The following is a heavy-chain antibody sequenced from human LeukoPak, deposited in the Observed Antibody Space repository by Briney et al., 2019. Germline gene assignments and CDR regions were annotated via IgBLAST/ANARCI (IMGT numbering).Heavy chain of an antibody. CDR1: GESFSSYY. CDR3: ATSKIGSSWYFFDY. D-gene: IGHD6-13*01. J-gene: IGHJ4*02. V-gene: IGHV4-59*10. CDR2: IYTSGST. Sequence: SETLSLTCAVYGESFSSYYWSWIRQPAGKGLEWIGRIYTSGSTNYNPSLKSRVTMSVDTSKNQFSLKLSSVTAADTAVYYCATSKIGSSWYFFDYWGQGTLVTVSS.